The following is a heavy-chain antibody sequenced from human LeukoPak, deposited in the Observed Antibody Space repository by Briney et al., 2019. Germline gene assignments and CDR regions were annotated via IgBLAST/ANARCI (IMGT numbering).Heavy chain of an antibody. V-gene: IGHV3-48*03. D-gene: IGHD3-9*01. CDR2: ISSSGTTI. CDR1: GFTFSSYE. Sequence: GGSLRLSCAASGFTFSSYEMNWVRQAPGKGLEWVSYISSSGTTINYSDSVKGRFTISRDNAKNSLYVQMNSLRAEDTAVYYCATVAGYYNWNYDYWGQGTLVTVSS. CDR3: ATVAGYYNWNYDY. J-gene: IGHJ4*02.